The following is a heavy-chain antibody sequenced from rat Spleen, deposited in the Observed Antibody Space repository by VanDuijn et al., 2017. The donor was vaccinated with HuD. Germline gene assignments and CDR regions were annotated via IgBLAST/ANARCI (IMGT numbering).Heavy chain of an antibody. CDR3: ARLKEPFDY. CDR2: ISYEGSGA. J-gene: IGHJ2*01. Sequence: EVQLVDSGGGLVQPGRSLKLSCAASGFTFSDYYMAWVRQAPKKGLEWVASISYEGSGAYYGDSVKDRFTISRDNAKSTLYLQMNSLRSEDTATYYCARLKEPFDYWGQGVMVTVSS. CDR1: GFTFSDYY. V-gene: IGHV5-22*01.